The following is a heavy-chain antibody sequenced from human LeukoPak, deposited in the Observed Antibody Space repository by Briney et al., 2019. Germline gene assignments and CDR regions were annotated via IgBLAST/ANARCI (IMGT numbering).Heavy chain of an antibody. CDR3: ARVMGQDLCDY. CDR2: FYASGTT. D-gene: IGHD2-2*01. Sequence: SQTLSLTCTVSGGSIVSHYWSWIRQPAGRGLEWIGRFYASGTTNTSPSLKSRVTISVDTSKNQFSLKLSSVTAADTAVYYCARVMGQDLCDYWGQGTLVTVSS. CDR1: GGSIVSHY. J-gene: IGHJ4*02. V-gene: IGHV4-4*07.